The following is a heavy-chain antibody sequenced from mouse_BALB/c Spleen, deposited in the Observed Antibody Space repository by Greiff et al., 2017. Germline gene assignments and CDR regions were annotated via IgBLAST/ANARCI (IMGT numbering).Heavy chain of an antibody. V-gene: IGHV1-69*02. D-gene: IGHD2-1*01. Sequence: QVQLKQPGAELVKPGASVKLSCKASGYTFTSYWMHWVKQRPGQGLEWIGEIDPSDSYTNYNQKFKGKATLTVDKSSSTAYMQLSSLTSEDSAVYYCARYFYYGNYDYWGQGTTLTVSS. CDR2: IDPSDSYT. CDR3: ARYFYYGNYDY. J-gene: IGHJ2*01. CDR1: GYTFTSYW.